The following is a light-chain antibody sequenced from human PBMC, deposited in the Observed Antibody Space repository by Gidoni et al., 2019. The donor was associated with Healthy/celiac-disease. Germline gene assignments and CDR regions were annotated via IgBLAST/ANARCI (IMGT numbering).Light chain of an antibody. CDR1: QSVSSY. CDR2: DAS. V-gene: IGKV3-11*01. J-gene: IGKJ1*01. Sequence: IVLTQSPAPLSLSPGERATLSCRASQSVSSYLAWYQQKPGQAPRLLIYDASNRATGIPARFSGSGSGTDFTLTISSLEPEDFAVYYCQQRSNWPPVTFGQGTKVEIK. CDR3: QQRSNWPPVT.